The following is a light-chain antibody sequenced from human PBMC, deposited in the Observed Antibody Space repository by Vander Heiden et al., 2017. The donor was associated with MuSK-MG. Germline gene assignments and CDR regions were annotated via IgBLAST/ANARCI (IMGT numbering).Light chain of an antibody. V-gene: IGKV3-15*01. J-gene: IGKJ1*01. CDR2: GAS. CDR3: QQYNNWPPRT. Sequence: DIVLTQSPATLSVSPGERATLSCRASESVSRNLAWYQQKPGQAPRLLIYGASTRATCIPARYSGSGSGTEFTLTISSLQSEDFAVYYCQQYNNWPPRTFGQGTKVEIK. CDR1: ESVSRN.